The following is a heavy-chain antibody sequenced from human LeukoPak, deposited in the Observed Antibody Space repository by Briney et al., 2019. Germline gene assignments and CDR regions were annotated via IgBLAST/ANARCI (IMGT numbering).Heavy chain of an antibody. Sequence: GGSLRLSCAASGFTFSSYAMSWVRQAPGKGLEWVSYISSSSSTIYYADSVKGRSTISRDNAKNSLYLQMNSLRGEDTAVYFCARSGAAGTFDYWGQGTLVTVSS. CDR1: GFTFSSYA. V-gene: IGHV3-48*01. CDR3: ARSGAAGTFDY. D-gene: IGHD6-13*01. CDR2: ISSSSSTI. J-gene: IGHJ4*02.